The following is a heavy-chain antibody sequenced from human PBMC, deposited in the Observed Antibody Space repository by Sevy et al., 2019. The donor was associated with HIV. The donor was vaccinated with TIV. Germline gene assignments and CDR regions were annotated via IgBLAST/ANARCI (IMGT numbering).Heavy chain of an antibody. D-gene: IGHD5-18*01. CDR1: GYSFTSYW. CDR3: ARVDTATLYYYYGMDV. J-gene: IGHJ6*02. Sequence: GESLKISCKGSGYSFTSYWIGWVRQMPGKGLEWMGIIYPGDSDTRYSQSFQGQVTISADKSISTAYLQWSSLKASDTAMYYCARVDTATLYYYYGMDVWGQGTTVTVSS. CDR2: IYPGDSDT. V-gene: IGHV5-51*01.